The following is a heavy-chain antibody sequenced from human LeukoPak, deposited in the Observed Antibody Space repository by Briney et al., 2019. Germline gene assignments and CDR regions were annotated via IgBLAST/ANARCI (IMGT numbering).Heavy chain of an antibody. J-gene: IGHJ3*02. V-gene: IGHV4-4*07. Sequence: SETLSLTCTVSGGSISSYYWSWIRQPAGKGLEWLGRIYTSGSTNYNPSLKSRVTMSVDTSKNQFSLKLSSVTAADTAVYYCARDRDGLRFIWSDGDAFDIWGQGTMVTVSS. CDR3: ARDRDGLRFIWSDGDAFDI. CDR1: GGSISSYY. D-gene: IGHD3-3*01. CDR2: IYTSGST.